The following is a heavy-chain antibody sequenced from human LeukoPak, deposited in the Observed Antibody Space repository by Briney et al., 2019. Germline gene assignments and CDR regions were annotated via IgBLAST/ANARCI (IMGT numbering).Heavy chain of an antibody. CDR1: DPPSIPK. CDR3: ARGHRPYSSACLFDS. V-gene: IGHV3-30*01. J-gene: IGHJ4*02. Sequence: GGSLRLSCAASDPPSIPKIYHGSAKLQAKGLNGWQFDGSYKYYADSVRGRFTFSRDNSKNTLYLQMNSLRAEDTAVYYCARGHRPYSSACLFDSWGQGTLVTVSS. CDR2: DGSYK. D-gene: IGHD6-25*01.